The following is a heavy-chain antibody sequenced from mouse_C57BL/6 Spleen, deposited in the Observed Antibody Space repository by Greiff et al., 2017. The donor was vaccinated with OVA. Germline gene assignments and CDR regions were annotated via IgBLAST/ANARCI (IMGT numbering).Heavy chain of an antibody. V-gene: IGHV2-9-1*01. J-gene: IGHJ4*01. D-gene: IGHD1-1*01. CDR2: IWTGGGT. Sequence: VKLMESGPGLVAPSQSLSITCTVSGFSLTSYAISWVRQPPGKGLEWLGVIWTGGGTNYNSALKSRLSISKDNSKSQVFLKMNSLQTDDTARYYCASIYYYGSSPHYYAMDYWGQGTSVTVSS. CDR3: ASIYYYGSSPHYYAMDY. CDR1: GFSLTSYA.